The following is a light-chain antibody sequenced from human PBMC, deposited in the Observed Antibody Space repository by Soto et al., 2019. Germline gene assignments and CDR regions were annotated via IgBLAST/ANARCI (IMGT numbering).Light chain of an antibody. J-gene: IGKJ2*01. CDR2: GAS. CDR1: QSVSSSY. CDR3: QQGDT. Sequence: EIVLTQSPGTLSLSPGERATLSCRASQSVSSSYLAWYQQKPGQAPRLLIYGASSSATGIPDRFSGSGSGTDFTLTISRLEPEDFAVYYCQQGDTFGQGTKLEIK. V-gene: IGKV3-20*01.